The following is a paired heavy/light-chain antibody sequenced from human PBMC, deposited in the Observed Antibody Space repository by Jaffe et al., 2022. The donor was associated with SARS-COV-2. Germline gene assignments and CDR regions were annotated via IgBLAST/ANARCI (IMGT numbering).Heavy chain of an antibody. Sequence: QVQLVESGGGVVQPGGSLRLSCAAAGITFNDYGMHWVRQAPGRGLEWLAFISYDGSVQHYGDSVKGRFTISRDDSKSTLFLQMNSLRTDDTAVYYCAKGATKVDYWGQGTLVTVSS. CDR3: AKGATKVDY. CDR2: ISYDGSVQ. V-gene: IGHV3-30*18. D-gene: IGHD1-26*01. J-gene: IGHJ4*02. CDR1: GITFNDYG.
Light chain of an antibody. CDR2: DVN. CDR1: SSDVGSYDH. Sequence: QSALTQPASVSGSPGQSITISCTGSSSDVGSYDHVSWFQQHAGKGPNLVIFDVNRRPSGVSNRFSGSKSGNTASLTISGLQAEDEADYYCFSYTIGGTRVFGTGTTVTVV. J-gene: IGLJ1*01. V-gene: IGLV2-14*01. CDR3: FSYTIGGTRV.